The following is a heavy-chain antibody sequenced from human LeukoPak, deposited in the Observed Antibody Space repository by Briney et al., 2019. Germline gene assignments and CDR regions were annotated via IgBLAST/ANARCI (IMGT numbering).Heavy chain of an antibody. Sequence: PSETLSLTCAVYGGSLSGYYWNWIRQSPGKGLEWIGEINHSGSTNYNPSLKSRVTISVDTSKNQFSLKLSSVTAADTAVYYCARIWGSGYSSSWYLGTRGYYMDVWGKGTTVTVSS. J-gene: IGHJ6*03. CDR2: INHSGST. CDR1: GGSLSGYY. D-gene: IGHD6-13*01. CDR3: ARIWGSGYSSSWYLGTRGYYMDV. V-gene: IGHV4-34*01.